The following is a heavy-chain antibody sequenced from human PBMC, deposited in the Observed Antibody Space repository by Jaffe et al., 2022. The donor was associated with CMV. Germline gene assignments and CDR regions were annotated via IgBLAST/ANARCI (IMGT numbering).Heavy chain of an antibody. CDR1: GGSISSSSYY. D-gene: IGHD3-10*01. V-gene: IGHV4-39*01. J-gene: IGHJ4*02. CDR2: IYYSGST. Sequence: QLQLQESGPGLVKPSETLSLTCTVSGGSISSSSYYWGWIRQPPGKGLEWIGSIYYSGSTYYNPSLKSRVTISVDTSKNQFSLKLSSVTAADTAVYYCASLALWFGEEYWGQGTLVTVSS. CDR3: ASLALWFGEEY.